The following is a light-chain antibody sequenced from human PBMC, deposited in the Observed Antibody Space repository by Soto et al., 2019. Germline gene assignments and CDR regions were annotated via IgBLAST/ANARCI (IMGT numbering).Light chain of an antibody. V-gene: IGKV3-15*01. CDR1: QSVRSN. J-gene: IGKJ3*01. CDR3: QQYNNWPPLFT. CDR2: GAS. Sequence: EIVMTQSPATLSVSPGERATLSCRASQSVRSNLAWYQQKPGQAPSLLIYGASTRATGIPARFSGSGSGTEFTLTISSLQSEDFAVYYCQQYNNWPPLFTFGPGTKVDIK.